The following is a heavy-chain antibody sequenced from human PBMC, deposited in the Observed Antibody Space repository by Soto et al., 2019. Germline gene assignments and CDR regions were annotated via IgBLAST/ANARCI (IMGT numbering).Heavy chain of an antibody. V-gene: IGHV1-24*01. CDR1: GYTLTELS. CDR2: FDPEDGET. J-gene: IGHJ4*02. Sequence: ASVKVSCKVSGYTLTELSMHWVRQAPGKGLEWMGGFDPEDGETIYAQKFQGRVTMTEDTSTDTAYMELSSLRSEDTAVYYCARTGGYFDWLPPYYFDYWGQGTLVTVSS. CDR3: ARTGGYFDWLPPYYFDY. D-gene: IGHD3-9*01.